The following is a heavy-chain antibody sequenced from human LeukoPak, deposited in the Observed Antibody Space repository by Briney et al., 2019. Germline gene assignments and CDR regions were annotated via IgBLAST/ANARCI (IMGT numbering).Heavy chain of an antibody. CDR1: GFTVSTYN. CDR2: IYSGTAP. V-gene: IGHV3-53*05. D-gene: IGHD5-18*01. Sequence: PGGSLRLSCAASGFTVSTYNTNWVRQAPGTRLEWVSVIYSGTAPYYADSVKGRFTISRDNSKNTLYLQMNSLRAEDTAVYYCARGFRGYSYGLDYWGQGTLVTVSS. J-gene: IGHJ4*02. CDR3: ARGFRGYSYGLDY.